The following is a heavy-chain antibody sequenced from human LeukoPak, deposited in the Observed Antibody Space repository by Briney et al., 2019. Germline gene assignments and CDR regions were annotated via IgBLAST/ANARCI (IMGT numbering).Heavy chain of an antibody. CDR2: ISGSASST. V-gene: IGHV3-23*01. Sequence: PGGSLRLSCAASGFTFSSYAMSWVRQAPGKGLEWVSGISGSASSTYYADSVKGRFSISRDNSENTLYLELNILRAEDTAVYYCAKKAGSGTYYYFDNWGQGTLVTVSS. CDR3: AKKAGSGTYYYFDN. D-gene: IGHD3-10*01. J-gene: IGHJ4*02. CDR1: GFTFSSYA.